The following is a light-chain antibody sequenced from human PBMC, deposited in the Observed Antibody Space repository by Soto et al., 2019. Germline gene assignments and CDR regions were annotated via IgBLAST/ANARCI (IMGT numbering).Light chain of an antibody. CDR3: QQRSNWPSWT. CDR1: QSVSRY. Sequence: EIVLTQSPATLSLSPGERATLSCRASQSVSRYLVWYQQKPGQAPRLLIYDASNRATGIPARFSGSGSGTDFTLTISSLEPEDFAVYYCQQRSNWPSWTFGHGTKVEIK. J-gene: IGKJ1*01. CDR2: DAS. V-gene: IGKV3-11*01.